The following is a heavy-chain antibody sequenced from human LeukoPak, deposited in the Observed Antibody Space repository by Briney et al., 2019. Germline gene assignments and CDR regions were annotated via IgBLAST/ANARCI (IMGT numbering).Heavy chain of an antibody. V-gene: IGHV4-34*01. Sequence: SETLSLTCAVYGGSFSGYYWSWIRQPPGKGLEWIGEINHSGSTNYNPSLKSRVTISVDTSKNQFSLKLSSVTAADTAVYYCARGQVGATKDFDYWGQGTLITVSS. J-gene: IGHJ4*02. CDR2: INHSGST. CDR1: GGSFSGYY. D-gene: IGHD1-26*01. CDR3: ARGQVGATKDFDY.